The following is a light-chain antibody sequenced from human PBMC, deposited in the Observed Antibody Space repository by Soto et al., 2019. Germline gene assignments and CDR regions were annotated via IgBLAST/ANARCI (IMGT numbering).Light chain of an antibody. CDR3: QQYNSYSGET. CDR1: QNIKNW. J-gene: IGKJ1*01. V-gene: IGKV1-5*03. Sequence: DIQMTQSPSTLSASVGDRVTITCRASQNIKNWLAWYQKKPGKVPKLLIYTVSSLQSGVPSRFSGTRYRTECTLTSNSLQPDDFAIYYCQQYNSYSGETFGQGTKVEIK. CDR2: TVS.